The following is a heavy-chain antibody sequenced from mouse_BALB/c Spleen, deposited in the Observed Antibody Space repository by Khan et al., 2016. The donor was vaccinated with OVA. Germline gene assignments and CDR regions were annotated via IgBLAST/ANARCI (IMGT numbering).Heavy chain of an antibody. J-gene: IGHJ3*01. CDR3: TRSGYGSFAY. CDR1: GYTFTRSY. V-gene: IGHV1S81*02. Sequence: VQLQQSAAELVKPGASVQLSSKASGYTFTRSYMSWVKPRPGQGLEWIGAIHPSNGGTNFNEKFKSTPTLTVDKSSSTAYMQRSSLTSEDSAVYYCTRSGYGSFAYWGQGTLVTVSA. CDR2: IHPSNGGT. D-gene: IGHD2-2*01.